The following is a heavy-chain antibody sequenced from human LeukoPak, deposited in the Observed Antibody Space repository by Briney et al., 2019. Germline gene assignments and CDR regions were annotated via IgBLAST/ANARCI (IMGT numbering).Heavy chain of an antibody. D-gene: IGHD6-13*01. V-gene: IGHV3-21*01. J-gene: IGHJ4*02. CDR2: ISSSSSYV. CDR3: ARVAAGGGSSWYPLDY. Sequence: GGSLRLSCAASGFTFSSYSMNWVRQAPGKGLEWVSSISSSSSYVYYADSVKGRFTISRDNAKNSLYLQMNSLRAEDTAVYYCARVAAGGGSSWYPLDYWGQGTLVTVSS. CDR1: GFTFSSYS.